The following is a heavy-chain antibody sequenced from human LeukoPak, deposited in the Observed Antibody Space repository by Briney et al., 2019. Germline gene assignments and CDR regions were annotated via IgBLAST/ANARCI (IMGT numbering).Heavy chain of an antibody. CDR2: ISYDGSNK. J-gene: IGHJ5*01. CDR3: AKVKVLWELHYWFDP. V-gene: IGHV3-30*18. Sequence: GRSLTVSCAASGFTFSSYGMHWVRQAPGKGLEWVAVISYDGSNKYYADSVKGRFTISRDNSKNTLYLQMNSLRAEDTAVYYCAKVKVLWELHYWFDPWGEGTPVTVSS. D-gene: IGHD1-26*01. CDR1: GFTFSSYG.